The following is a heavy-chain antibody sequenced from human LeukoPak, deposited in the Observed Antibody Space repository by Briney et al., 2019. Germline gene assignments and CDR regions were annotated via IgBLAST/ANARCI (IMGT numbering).Heavy chain of an antibody. Sequence: GGSLRLSCAASPVTFSSFALSWVRQAPGKGLEWVSTISGSGGSTYYADSVKGRFTISRDNSKNTLYLQMNSLRAEDTAVYYCARDRGGSRSDCWGQGTLVTVSS. CDR1: PVTFSSFA. V-gene: IGHV3-23*01. CDR3: ARDRGGSRSDC. CDR2: ISGSGGST. D-gene: IGHD6-13*01. J-gene: IGHJ4*02.